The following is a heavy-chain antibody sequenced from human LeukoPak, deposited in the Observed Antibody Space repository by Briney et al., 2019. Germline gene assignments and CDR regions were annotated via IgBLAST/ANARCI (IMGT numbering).Heavy chain of an antibody. CDR1: GFTFSSYG. Sequence: PGGSLRLSCAASGFTFSSYGMHWVRQAPGKGLEWVAVIWYDGSNKYYADSVKGRFTISRDNSKNTLYLQMNSLRAEDTAVYYCAREILGRSPFDYWGQGTLVTVSS. D-gene: IGHD1-1*01. CDR2: IWYDGSNK. J-gene: IGHJ4*02. CDR3: AREILGRSPFDY. V-gene: IGHV3-33*08.